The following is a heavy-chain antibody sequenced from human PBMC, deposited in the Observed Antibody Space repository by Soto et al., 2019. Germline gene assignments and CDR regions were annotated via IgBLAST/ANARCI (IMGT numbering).Heavy chain of an antibody. Sequence: GGSLRLSCAASGFTFSSYAMSWVRQAPGKGLEWVSAISGSGGSTYYADSVKGRFTISRDNSKNTLYLQMNSLRAEDTAVYYCATPYYDILTPDAFDIWGQGAMVTVSS. V-gene: IGHV3-23*01. CDR1: GFTFSSYA. J-gene: IGHJ3*02. D-gene: IGHD3-9*01. CDR3: ATPYYDILTPDAFDI. CDR2: ISGSGGST.